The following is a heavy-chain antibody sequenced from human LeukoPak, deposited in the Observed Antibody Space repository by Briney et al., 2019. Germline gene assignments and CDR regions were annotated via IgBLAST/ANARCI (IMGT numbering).Heavy chain of an antibody. CDR3: ARGSYYYDTGGYYNWYFDL. V-gene: IGHV1-2*02. CDR2: INPNSGDT. Sequence: GASVTVSCTASGYTFTDYYMHWVRPAPGQGLEWMGWINPNSGDTNYEQKFQGRVTMTRDTSISTAYMELSRLRSDDTAMYYCARGSYYYDTGGYYNWYFDLWGRGTLVTVSS. CDR1: GYTFTDYY. J-gene: IGHJ2*01. D-gene: IGHD3-22*01.